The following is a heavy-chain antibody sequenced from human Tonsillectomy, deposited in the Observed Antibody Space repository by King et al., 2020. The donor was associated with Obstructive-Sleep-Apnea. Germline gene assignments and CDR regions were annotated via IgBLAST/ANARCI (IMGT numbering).Heavy chain of an antibody. CDR3: ARVDYGGNSRNLDY. J-gene: IGHJ4*02. D-gene: IGHD4-23*01. CDR2: ISPYNGNT. CDR1: GYTFTNYG. V-gene: IGHV1-18*01. Sequence: QLVQSGAEVKKPGASVKVSCEASGYTFTNYGISWVRQAPGQGLEWMGWISPYNGNTNYAQKHQGRVTMTTDTSTGPAYMDLGSLRSDDTAVYYCARVDYGGNSRNLDYWGQGTLVTVSS.